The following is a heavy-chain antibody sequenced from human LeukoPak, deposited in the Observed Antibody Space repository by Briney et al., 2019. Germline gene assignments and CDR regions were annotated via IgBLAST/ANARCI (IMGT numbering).Heavy chain of an antibody. Sequence: PSQTLSLTCTVSGASISSGSYYWSWIRQPAGKGLEWIGRIYTTGDTNYNPSLKSRVTISVDTSKNQFSLKLSSVTAADTAVYYCARTGTTGTTEDGNAYYFDYWGQGTLVTVSS. CDR2: IYTTGDT. CDR1: GASISSGSYY. J-gene: IGHJ4*02. D-gene: IGHD1-7*01. CDR3: ARTGTTGTTEDGNAYYFDY. V-gene: IGHV4-61*02.